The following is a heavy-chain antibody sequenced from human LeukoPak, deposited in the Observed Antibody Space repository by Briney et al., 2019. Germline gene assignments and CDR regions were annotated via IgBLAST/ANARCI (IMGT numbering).Heavy chain of an antibody. J-gene: IGHJ4*02. CDR2: IYSGGST. Sequence: PGGSLRLSCAASGFTVSSNYISWVRQAPGKGLEWVSVIYSGGSTYYADSVKGRFTISRDNSKNTLYLQMNSLRAEDTAVYYCARDRYTMVRGVRVRLAQWGQGTLVTVSS. CDR3: ARDRYTMVRGVRVRLAQ. D-gene: IGHD3-10*01. CDR1: GFTVSSNY. V-gene: IGHV3-66*01.